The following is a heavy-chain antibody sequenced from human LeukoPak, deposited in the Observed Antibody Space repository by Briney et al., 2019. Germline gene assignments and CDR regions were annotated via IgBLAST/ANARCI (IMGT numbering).Heavy chain of an antibody. Sequence: GGSLRLSCAASGFTFSSYAMHWVRQAPGKGLEWVAVISYDGSNKYYADSVKGRFTISRDNSKNTLYLQINSLRGEETAVYYCARDRGTAVAGTMDVWGKGTTVTVSS. CDR2: ISYDGSNK. CDR1: GFTFSSYA. D-gene: IGHD6-19*01. CDR3: ARDRGTAVAGTMDV. V-gene: IGHV3-30-3*01. J-gene: IGHJ6*03.